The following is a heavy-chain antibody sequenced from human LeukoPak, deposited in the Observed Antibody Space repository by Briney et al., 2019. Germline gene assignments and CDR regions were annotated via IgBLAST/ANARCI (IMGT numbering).Heavy chain of an antibody. CDR2: INSASNFI. J-gene: IGHJ4*02. CDR1: GFTFRTFT. D-gene: IGHD3-22*01. V-gene: IGHV3-21*01. CDR3: ARDSPYYFDSSGDYVSDY. Sequence: GGSLRLSCAASGFTFRTFTMHWVRQAPGKGLEWVSSINSASNFIYYADSVKGRFTNSRDNAKNSLYLQMSSLKVEDTAVYYCARDSPYYFDSSGDYVSDYWGQGALVTVSS.